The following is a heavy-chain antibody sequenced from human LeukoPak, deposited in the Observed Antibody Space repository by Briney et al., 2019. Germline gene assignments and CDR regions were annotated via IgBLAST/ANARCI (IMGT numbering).Heavy chain of an antibody. Sequence: SETLSLTCTVSGGSISNFYWSWIRQPAGKPLEWIGRIYSSGSTNYNPSLKSRVTMSLDTSKNQFSLKLSSVTAADTAVYFCARETTGAGTARPFDYWGQGTLVTVSS. CDR1: GGSISNFY. J-gene: IGHJ4*02. CDR2: IYSSGST. CDR3: ARETTGAGTARPFDY. D-gene: IGHD6-13*01. V-gene: IGHV4-4*07.